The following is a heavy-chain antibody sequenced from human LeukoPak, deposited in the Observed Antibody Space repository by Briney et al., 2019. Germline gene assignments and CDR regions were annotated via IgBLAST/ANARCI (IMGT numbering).Heavy chain of an antibody. CDR1: GFTFSSYE. D-gene: IGHD2-21*02. J-gene: IGHJ4*02. Sequence: GGPLRLSCVASGFTFSSYEFNWVRQARGKGLEWVSYIPSSGSAIYYADSVKGRFTVSRDNAKNSLYLQMNSLRDEDTAVYYCAREEVDCGGDCLDYWGQGSQVTVSS. CDR2: IPSSGSAI. V-gene: IGHV3-48*03. CDR3: AREEVDCGGDCLDY.